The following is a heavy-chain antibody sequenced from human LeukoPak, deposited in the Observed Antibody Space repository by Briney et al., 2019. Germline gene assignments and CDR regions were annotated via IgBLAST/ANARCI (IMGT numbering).Heavy chain of an antibody. CDR1: GYTFTGYY. D-gene: IGHD6-19*01. CDR2: INPNSGGT. J-gene: IGHJ4*02. V-gene: IGHV1-2*06. CDR3: ASRGTAVASFDY. Sequence: ASVKVSCKASGYTFTGYYMHWVRQAPGQGLEWMGRINPNSGGTNYAQKFQGRVTMTRNTSISTAYMELSSLRSEDTAVYYCASRGTAVASFDYWGQGTLVTVSS.